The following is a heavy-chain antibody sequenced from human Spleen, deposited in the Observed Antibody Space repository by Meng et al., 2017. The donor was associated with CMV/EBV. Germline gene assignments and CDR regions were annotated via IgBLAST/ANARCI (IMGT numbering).Heavy chain of an antibody. V-gene: IGHV3-73*01. Sequence: GGSLRLSCAASGFTFSDSGMHWVRQASGKGLEWVGRIRSKANSYATAYAASVKGRFTISRDDSKNTAYLQMNSLRAEDTAVYYCFAGGYCSSTSCSVPFDYWGQGTLVTVSS. CDR2: IRSKANSYAT. CDR3: FAGGYCSSTSCSVPFDY. CDR1: GFTFSDSG. D-gene: IGHD2-2*01. J-gene: IGHJ4*02.